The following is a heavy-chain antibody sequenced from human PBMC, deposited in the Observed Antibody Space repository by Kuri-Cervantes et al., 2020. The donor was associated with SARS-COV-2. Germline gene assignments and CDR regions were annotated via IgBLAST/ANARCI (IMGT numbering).Heavy chain of an antibody. D-gene: IGHD3-10*01. CDR1: GYTFSDYY. J-gene: IGHJ6*02. CDR3: ARGMVRGLIQAYYYGMDV. Sequence: ASVKVSCKPSGYTFSDYYLYWVRQAPGQGLEWMGWINPNSGGTNYAQKGQGWVTMTRYTSSTCYMELSRLRSDDTAVYYCARGMVRGLIQAYYYGMDVWGQGTTVTVSS. CDR2: INPNSGGT. V-gene: IGHV1-2*04.